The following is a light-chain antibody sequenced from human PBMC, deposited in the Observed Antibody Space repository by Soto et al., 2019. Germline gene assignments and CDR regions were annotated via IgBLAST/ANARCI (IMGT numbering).Light chain of an antibody. CDR3: QQYETFSGT. J-gene: IGKJ1*01. CDR1: QSVSSY. CDR2: DAS. V-gene: IGKV3-11*01. Sequence: EIVLTQSPATLSLSPGERATLSCRASQSVSSYLAWYQQKPGQAPRLLIYDASTRATGIPAGFSGSGSGTDFTLTIASLQPDDFATYYCQQYETFSGTFGPGTKVDI.